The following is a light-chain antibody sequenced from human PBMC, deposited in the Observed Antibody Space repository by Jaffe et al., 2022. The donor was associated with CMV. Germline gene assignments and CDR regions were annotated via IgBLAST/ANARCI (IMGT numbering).Light chain of an antibody. J-gene: IGKJ4*01. CDR3: QQYIATPLT. V-gene: IGKV3-20*01. CDR1: VSVTSY. CDR2: GAS. Sequence: EIVLTQSPGTLSLSPGERATLSCRASVSVTSYLAWYQQKPGQAPRLLIYGASNRATGIPDRFSGSGSGTDFALTISRLEPEDFAVYHCQQYIATPLTFGGGTKVEIK.